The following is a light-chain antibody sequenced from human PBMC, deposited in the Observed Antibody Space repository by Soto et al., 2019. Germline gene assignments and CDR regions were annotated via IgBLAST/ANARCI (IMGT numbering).Light chain of an antibody. CDR2: AAS. V-gene: IGKV1-9*01. CDR1: QDISDY. J-gene: IGKJ4*01. Sequence: DIQLTQSPSFLSASVGDRVTITCRASQDISDYLAWYQQRPGKAPKILIYAASTLQSGDPSRFSGSRSGTEFTLTISSLQPEDFATYSCQQLNSYPLTFGGGTKVEIK. CDR3: QQLNSYPLT.